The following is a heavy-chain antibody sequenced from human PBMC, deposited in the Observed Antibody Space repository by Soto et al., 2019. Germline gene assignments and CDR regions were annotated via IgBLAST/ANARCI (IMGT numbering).Heavy chain of an antibody. Sequence: EVQLLESGGGLVQPGGSLRLSCAASGFTFTSFAMSWVRQAPGKGLGWVSSIRGSGERTYYADSVKGRLTISRDNNKNPLDLQMNSVRHEDTAVYHCAKGEFDVSTAYYLGHCGQGTLVPVAS. CDR3: AKGEFDVSTAYYLGH. V-gene: IGHV3-23*01. J-gene: IGHJ4*02. CDR1: GFTFTSFA. D-gene: IGHD3-9*01. CDR2: IRGSGERT.